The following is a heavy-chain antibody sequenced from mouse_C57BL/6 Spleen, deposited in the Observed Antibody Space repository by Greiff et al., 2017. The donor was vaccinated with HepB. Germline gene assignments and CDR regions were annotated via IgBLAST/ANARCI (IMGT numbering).Heavy chain of an antibody. CDR1: GYTFTSYW. V-gene: IGHV1-55*01. D-gene: IGHD2-2*01. J-gene: IGHJ3*01. CDR2: IYPGSGST. CDR3: ARAPDGYDWFAY. Sequence: QVQLQQPGSELVKPGASVKMSCKASGYTFTSYWITWVKQRPGQGLEWIGAIYPGSGSTNYNEKFKSKATLTVDTSSSTAYMQLSSLTSEDSAVYYCARAPDGYDWFAYWGQGTLVTVSA.